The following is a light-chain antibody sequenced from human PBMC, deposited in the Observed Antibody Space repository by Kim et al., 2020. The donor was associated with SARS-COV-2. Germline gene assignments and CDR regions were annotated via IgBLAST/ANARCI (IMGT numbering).Light chain of an antibody. Sequence: GQSITISCTGTSSDVGGYNSVSWYQQHPGKAPKLMIYDVSNRPSGVSNRFSGSKSGNTASLTISGLQAEDEADYYCSSYTSSSFYVFGTGTKVTVL. CDR3: SSYTSSSFYV. CDR1: SSDVGGYNS. CDR2: DVS. J-gene: IGLJ1*01. V-gene: IGLV2-14*03.